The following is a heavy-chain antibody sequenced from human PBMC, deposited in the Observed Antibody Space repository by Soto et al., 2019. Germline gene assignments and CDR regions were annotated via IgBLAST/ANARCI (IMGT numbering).Heavy chain of an antibody. J-gene: IGHJ4*02. V-gene: IGHV3-23*01. CDR3: AKNWDTTRSPSSH. D-gene: IGHD1-26*01. CDR1: GFTFSTYA. Sequence: EVQLLESGGGLVQPGGSLRLSCAASGFTFSTYAMSWVRQAPGKGLEWVSAISGTGGSTYYADSVKGRFTISRDNSKNTLYLHMTSLSAEDTAVYYCAKNWDTTRSPSSHWGQGTLVTVSS. CDR2: ISGTGGST.